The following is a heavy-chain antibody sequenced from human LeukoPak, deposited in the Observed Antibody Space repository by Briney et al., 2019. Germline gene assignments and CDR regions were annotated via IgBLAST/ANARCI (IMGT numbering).Heavy chain of an antibody. CDR2: IYYTGST. Sequence: SQTLSLTCTVSDGSISTGDYYWSRIRQPPGKGLEWIGYIYYTGSTYYNPSLKSRVTISVETSRTQFSLKLDSVTAADTAVYYCAREGDGSGFLQHWGQGTLVTVSS. D-gene: IGHD3-22*01. CDR3: AREGDGSGFLQH. CDR1: DGSISTGDYY. J-gene: IGHJ1*01. V-gene: IGHV4-30-4*08.